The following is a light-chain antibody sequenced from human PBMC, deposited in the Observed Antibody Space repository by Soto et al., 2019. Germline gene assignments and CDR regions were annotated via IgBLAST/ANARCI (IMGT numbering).Light chain of an antibody. CDR2: GAS. J-gene: IGKJ2*01. CDR1: QSVSSN. CDR3: QQYHNWPPYT. V-gene: IGKV3-15*01. Sequence: EIVMTQSPATLSVSPGERATLSCRASQSVSSNLAWYQQKPGQAPRLLIYGASTRATGIPARFSGSGSGTEFTLTISSLQCEDFAVYYCQQYHNWPPYTFGQGTKLEIK.